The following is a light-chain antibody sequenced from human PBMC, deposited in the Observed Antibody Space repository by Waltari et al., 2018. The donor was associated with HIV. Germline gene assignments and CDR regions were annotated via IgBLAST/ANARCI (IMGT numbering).Light chain of an antibody. Sequence: QVVLTQPPSASASLGASVRLTCTLSSGHNNYVIAWHQQQPEKGPRFLMKLNSDGRHSKGDGVPDRCSGSSSGAERYLIISSLQSEDAADYFCQTWRTGLQVFGGGTRLTVL. CDR2: LNSDGRH. CDR1: SGHNNYV. J-gene: IGLJ3*02. CDR3: QTWRTGLQV. V-gene: IGLV4-69*02.